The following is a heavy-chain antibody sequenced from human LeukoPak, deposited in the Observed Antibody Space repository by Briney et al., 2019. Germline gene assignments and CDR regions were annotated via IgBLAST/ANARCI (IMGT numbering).Heavy chain of an antibody. V-gene: IGHV3-21*01. CDR3: ARDLVPAAPFDY. D-gene: IGHD2-2*01. J-gene: IGHJ4*02. CDR2: ISSSSSYI. CDR1: GFTFSSYS. Sequence: PGGSLRLSCAASGFTFSSYSMNWVRQAPGRGLEWVSSISSSSSYIYYADSVKGRFTISRDNAKNSLYLQMNSLRAEDTAVYYCARDLVPAAPFDYWGQGTLVTVSS.